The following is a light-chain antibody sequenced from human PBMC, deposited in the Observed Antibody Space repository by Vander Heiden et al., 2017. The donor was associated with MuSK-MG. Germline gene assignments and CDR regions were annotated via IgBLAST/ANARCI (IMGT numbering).Light chain of an antibody. CDR2: SNN. J-gene: IGLJ1*01. CDR1: TSNIGGNY. V-gene: IGLV1-47*02. CDR3: ATWDDSLSELV. Sequence: QSVLTQPPSASGSPGPMVTISCSASTSNIGGNYVFWYQQLPGTAPKLLISSNNQRPSGVPDRFSGSKSGTSASLAISGLWSEDEADYYCATWDDSLSELVFGPGTKVTVL.